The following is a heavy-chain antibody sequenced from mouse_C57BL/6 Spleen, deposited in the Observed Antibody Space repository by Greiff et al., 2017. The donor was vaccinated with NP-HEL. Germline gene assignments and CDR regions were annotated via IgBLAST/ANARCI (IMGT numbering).Heavy chain of an antibody. CDR1: GYTFTSYW. J-gene: IGHJ2*01. V-gene: IGHV1-64*01. CDR2: IHPNSGST. D-gene: IGHD1-1*01. CDR3: AFLFITTVENFDY. Sequence: VQLQQPGAELVKPGASVKLSCKASGYTFTSYWMHWVKQRPGQGLEWIGMIHPNSGSTNYNEKFKSKATLTVDKSSSTAYMQLSSLTSEDSAVYYCAFLFITTVENFDYWGQGTTLTVSS.